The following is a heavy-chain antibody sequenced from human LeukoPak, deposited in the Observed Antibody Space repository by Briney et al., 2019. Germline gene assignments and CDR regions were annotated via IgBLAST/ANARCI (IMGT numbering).Heavy chain of an antibody. CDR1: GYTFTGYY. CDR2: INPNSGST. Sequence: GASVKVSCTASGYTFTGYYMHWVRQAPGQGLEWMGWINPNSGSTNYAQKFQGRVTMTRDTSISTAYMELSRLRSDDTAVYYCARLTYYDFWSGYNYAFDIWGQGTMVTVSS. CDR3: ARLTYYDFWSGYNYAFDI. V-gene: IGHV1-2*02. D-gene: IGHD3-3*01. J-gene: IGHJ3*02.